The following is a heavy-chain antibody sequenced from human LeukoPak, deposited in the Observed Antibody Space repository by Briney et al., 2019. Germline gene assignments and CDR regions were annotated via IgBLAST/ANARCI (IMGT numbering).Heavy chain of an antibody. CDR3: ARDLPYYYDSPLGDY. V-gene: IGHV3-48*04. J-gene: IGHJ4*02. D-gene: IGHD3-22*01. CDR1: GFTFSSDS. CDR2: ISSSSSTI. Sequence: GGSLRLSCAASGFTFSSDSMNWVRQAPGKGLEWVSYISSSSSTIYYADSVKGRFTFSRDNAKNSLYLQMNSLRAEDTAVYYCARDLPYYYDSPLGDYWGQGTLVTVSP.